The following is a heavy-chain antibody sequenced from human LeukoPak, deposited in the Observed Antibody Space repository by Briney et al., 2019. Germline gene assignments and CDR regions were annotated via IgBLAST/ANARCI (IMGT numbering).Heavy chain of an antibody. CDR2: ISSSSSYI. J-gene: IGHJ4*02. V-gene: IGHV3-21*01. CDR1: GFTFSSYS. Sequence: PGGSLRLSCAASGFTFSSYSMNWVRQAPGKGLEWVSSISSSSSYIYYADSVKGRFTISRDNSKNTLYLQMNSLRAEDTAVYYCAKDRRYCSSTSCHYFDYWGQGTLVTVSS. D-gene: IGHD2-2*01. CDR3: AKDRRYCSSTSCHYFDY.